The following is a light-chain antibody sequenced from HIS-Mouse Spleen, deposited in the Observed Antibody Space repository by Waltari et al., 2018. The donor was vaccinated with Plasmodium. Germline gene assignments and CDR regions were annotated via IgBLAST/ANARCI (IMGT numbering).Light chain of an antibody. CDR1: YGSVSTSYY. CDR3: VLYMGSGIWV. V-gene: IGLV8-61*01. J-gene: IGLJ2*01. CDR2: STN. Sequence: QTVVTQEPSFSVSPGGTVTLTCGLSYGSVSTSYYPSWYQQTPGQAPLTLIYSTNTRDSGVPDRVSGSILGNKAALTITGAQAEDESDYYCVLYMGSGIWVFGGGTKLTVL.